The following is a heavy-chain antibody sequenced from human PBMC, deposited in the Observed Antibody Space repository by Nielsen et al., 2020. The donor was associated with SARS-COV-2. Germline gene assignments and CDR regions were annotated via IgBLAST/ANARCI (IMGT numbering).Heavy chain of an antibody. V-gene: IGHV4-31*03. J-gene: IGHJ4*02. CDR2: IYYSGST. D-gene: IGHD6-13*01. CDR1: GGSISSGGYY. CDR3: ARGGTRRGYSSSWYYINFDY. Sequence: SETLSLTCTVSGGSISSGGYYWSWIRQHPGKGLEWIGYIYYSGSTYYNPSLKSRVTISVDTSKNQFSLKLSSVTAADTALYYCARGGTRRGYSSSWYYINFDYWGQGTLVTVSS.